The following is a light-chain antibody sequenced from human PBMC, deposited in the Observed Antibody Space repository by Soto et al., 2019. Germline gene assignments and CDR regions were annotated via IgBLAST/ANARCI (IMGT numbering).Light chain of an antibody. Sequence: QSVLTQPASVSGSPGQSITISCTGTSSDVGGYNYVSWYQQHPGKAPKLMIYEDSDRPSGVSNRFSGSKSGNTASLTISGLQAEDEADYYCSSYTSSSLYVFGTGTKVTVL. CDR2: EDS. CDR1: SSDVGGYNY. J-gene: IGLJ1*01. V-gene: IGLV2-14*01. CDR3: SSYTSSSLYV.